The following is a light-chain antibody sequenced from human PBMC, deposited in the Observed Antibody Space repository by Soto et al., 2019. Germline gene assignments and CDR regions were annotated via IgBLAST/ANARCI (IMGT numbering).Light chain of an antibody. CDR2: GDT. V-gene: IGLV1-40*01. J-gene: IGLJ2*01. CDR3: QSYDNSLSGWL. Sequence: QSVLTQPPSVSGAPGQRVTISCTGSSSNIGAGYDVHWYQQLPGTAPKLLISGDTNRPSGVPDRFSGSKSGTSASLAITGLQAEDEAEYYCQSYDNSLSGWLFGGGTKLTVL. CDR1: SSNIGAGYD.